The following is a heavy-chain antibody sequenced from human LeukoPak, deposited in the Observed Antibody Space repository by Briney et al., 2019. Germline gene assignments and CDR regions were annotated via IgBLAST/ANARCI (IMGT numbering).Heavy chain of an antibody. V-gene: IGHV3-23*01. Sequence: GGSLRLSCAASGFTFSSYAMNWVRQAPGKGLEWVSAISGSGGSTYYADSVKGRFTISRDNSKNTLYLQMNSLRAEDTAVYYCASPEMARDGTYAMDVWGQGTTVTVSS. D-gene: IGHD5-24*01. CDR3: ASPEMARDGTYAMDV. J-gene: IGHJ6*02. CDR2: ISGSGGST. CDR1: GFTFSSYA.